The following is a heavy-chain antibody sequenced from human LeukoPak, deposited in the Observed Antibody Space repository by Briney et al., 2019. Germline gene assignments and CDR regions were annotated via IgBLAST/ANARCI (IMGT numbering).Heavy chain of an antibody. Sequence: SETLSLTCTVSGGSISSYYWSWIRQPPGKGLEWIGYIYYSGSTNYNPSLKSRVAILVDTSKNQFSLKLSSVTAADTAVYYCARDKGSYPYYFDYWGQGTLVTVSS. J-gene: IGHJ4*02. CDR1: GGSISSYY. CDR2: IYYSGST. CDR3: ARDKGSYPYYFDY. D-gene: IGHD3-10*01. V-gene: IGHV4-59*01.